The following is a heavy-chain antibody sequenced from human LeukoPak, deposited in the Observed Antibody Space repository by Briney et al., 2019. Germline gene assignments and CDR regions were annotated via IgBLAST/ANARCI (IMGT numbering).Heavy chain of an antibody. CDR2: IYYSVST. CDR3: AHYGDYGIDY. J-gene: IGHJ4*02. D-gene: IGHD4-17*01. Sequence: PSQALSLTCTVSGDSLCSGDYYWSWIRQPRGRGLEWIGYIYYSVSTYYNPSLKSRVTISVDTSKNQFSLKLSSVTAADTAVYYCAHYGDYGIDYWGQGTLVTVSS. V-gene: IGHV4-30-4*01. CDR1: GDSLCSGDYY.